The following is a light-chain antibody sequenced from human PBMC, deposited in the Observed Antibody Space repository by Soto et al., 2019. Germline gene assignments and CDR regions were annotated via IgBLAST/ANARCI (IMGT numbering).Light chain of an antibody. CDR1: QDISNY. J-gene: IGKJ1*01. Sequence: DIPMTQSPSSLSASVGDRVTITCQASQDISNYLKWYQQKPGKAPKLLIYDASNLETGVPSRFSGGGSGTDFTFTISSLAPEDIAPYYCQQYDNLPRTFGQGTKVEIK. CDR3: QQYDNLPRT. CDR2: DAS. V-gene: IGKV1-33*01.